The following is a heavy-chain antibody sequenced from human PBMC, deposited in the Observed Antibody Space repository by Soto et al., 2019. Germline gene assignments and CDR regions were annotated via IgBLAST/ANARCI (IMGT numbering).Heavy chain of an antibody. CDR2: INPNGGGT. D-gene: IGHD5-12*01. CDR1: GDSFNDYY. J-gene: IGHJ6*03. V-gene: IGHV1-2*02. Sequence: ASVKVSCKTSGDSFNDYYIHWVRQAPGQGLEWMGWINPNGGGTKYAQKFQGRVTVTRDTSIRTVYMELSSLRSGDTAVYYCARESGGATATLDYYYFYMDVWGKGTTVTVSS. CDR3: ARESGGATATLDYYYFYMDV.